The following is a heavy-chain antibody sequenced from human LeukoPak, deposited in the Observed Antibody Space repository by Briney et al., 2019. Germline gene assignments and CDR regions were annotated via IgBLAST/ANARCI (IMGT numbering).Heavy chain of an antibody. CDR1: GFTFDGYA. J-gene: IGHJ4*02. Sequence: SLRLSSAASGFTFDGYAMHWVRHAPGKGLEWVAGIIWNSGRIGHSDSVEGRFTISRDNAKNSLYLQVNSLRAEDMALYYCAKDSRGSATQFDYWGQGALVTVSS. CDR2: IIWNSGRI. V-gene: IGHV3-9*03. D-gene: IGHD1-26*01. CDR3: AKDSRGSATQFDY.